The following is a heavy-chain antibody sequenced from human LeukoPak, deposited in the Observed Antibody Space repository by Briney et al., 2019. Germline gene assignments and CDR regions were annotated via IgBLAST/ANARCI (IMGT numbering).Heavy chain of an antibody. D-gene: IGHD3-22*01. V-gene: IGHV4-59*08. J-gene: IGHJ5*02. Sequence: SETLSLTCTVSGGSISSYYWSWIRQPPGKGLEWIGYIYYSGSTNYNPSLKSRVTISVDTSKNQFSLKLSSVTAADTAVYYCARHAHYYDSSGYFTWGQGTLVTVSS. CDR3: ARHAHYYDSSGYFT. CDR1: GGSISSYY. CDR2: IYYSGST.